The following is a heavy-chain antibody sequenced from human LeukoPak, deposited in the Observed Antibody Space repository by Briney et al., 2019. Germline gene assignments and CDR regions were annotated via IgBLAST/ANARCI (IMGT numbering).Heavy chain of an antibody. D-gene: IGHD3-10*01. J-gene: IGHJ3*02. V-gene: IGHV3-30-3*01. CDR1: GFTFSSYA. Sequence: GGSLRLSCAASGFTFSSYAMHWVRQAPGKGLEWVAVISYDGSNKYYADSVKGRFTISRDNSKNTLYLQMNSLRAEDTAVYYCARSPLWFGEEGDAFDIWGQGTMVTVSS. CDR3: ARSPLWFGEEGDAFDI. CDR2: ISYDGSNK.